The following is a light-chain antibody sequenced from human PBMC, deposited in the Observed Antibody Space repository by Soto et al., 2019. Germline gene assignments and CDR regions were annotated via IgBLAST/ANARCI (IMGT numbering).Light chain of an antibody. Sequence: DIQMTQSPSTLSASVGDRVTITCRASQSISSWLAWYQQKPGKAPNLLIYKASSLESGVPSRFSGSGSGTEFTLTISSMQPDDFANYYCQQYNSYSLWTFGQGTKVEIK. V-gene: IGKV1-5*03. J-gene: IGKJ1*01. CDR1: QSISSW. CDR3: QQYNSYSLWT. CDR2: KAS.